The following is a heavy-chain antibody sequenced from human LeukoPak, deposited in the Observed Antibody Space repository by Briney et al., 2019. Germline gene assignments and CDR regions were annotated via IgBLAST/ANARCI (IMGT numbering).Heavy chain of an antibody. D-gene: IGHD3-3*01. CDR2: VYHSGST. V-gene: IGHV4-38-2*01. J-gene: IGHJ4*02. Sequence: SETLSLTCAVYGESFSGYYWSWIRQPPGKGLEWIGSVYHSGSTYYNSSLKSRVTISVDTSKNQFSLKLTSVTAADTAVYYCARVKSGFDCWGQGTLVTVSS. CDR3: ARVKSGFDC. CDR1: GESFSGYY.